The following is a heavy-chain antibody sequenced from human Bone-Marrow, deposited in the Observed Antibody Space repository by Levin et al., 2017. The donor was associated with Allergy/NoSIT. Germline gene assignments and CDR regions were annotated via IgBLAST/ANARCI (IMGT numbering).Heavy chain of an antibody. D-gene: IGHD4-17*01. J-gene: IGHJ3*01. CDR1: GFTVSYNY. Sequence: GGSLRLSCAASGFTVSYNYMSWVRQAPGKGLEWVSVISTGGRTYYADSVKGRFTISRDTSQNTLFLQMTSLRAADTAIYYCPSDRDYGDWTAFEVWGQGTMVTVSS. V-gene: IGHV3-53*01. CDR2: ISTGGRT. CDR3: PSDRDYGDWTAFEV.